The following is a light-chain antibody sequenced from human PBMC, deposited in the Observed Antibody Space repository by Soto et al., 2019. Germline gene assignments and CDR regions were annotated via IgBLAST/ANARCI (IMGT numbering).Light chain of an antibody. CDR3: QQVGSAPWT. J-gene: IGKJ1*01. V-gene: IGKV3-20*01. CDR2: GAS. Sequence: IVLTLSACRLALSPGQRATLSYRASQNLNDYLAWYQHKPGQAPRLLIYGASSRATGIPDRISGSGSGTDFTLSISRLEPDDFAVYYCQQVGSAPWTFGQGTKVDI. CDR1: QNLNDY.